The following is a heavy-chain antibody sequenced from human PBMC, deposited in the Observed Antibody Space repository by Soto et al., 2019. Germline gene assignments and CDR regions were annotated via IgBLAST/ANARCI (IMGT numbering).Heavy chain of an antibody. Sequence: EVQLVESGGGLVQLGGSLRLSCAASGFTFSSYSMNWVRQAPGKGLEWVSYISSSSSTIYYADSVKGRFTISRDNAKNSLYLQMNSLRDEDTAVYYCARDQSRVGAPYYYGMDVWGQGTTVTVSS. D-gene: IGHD1-26*01. CDR1: GFTFSSYS. V-gene: IGHV3-48*02. J-gene: IGHJ6*02. CDR3: ARDQSRVGAPYYYGMDV. CDR2: ISSSSSTI.